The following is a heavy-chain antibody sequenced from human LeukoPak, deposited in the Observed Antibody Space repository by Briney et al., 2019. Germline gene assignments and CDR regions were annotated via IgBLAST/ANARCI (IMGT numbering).Heavy chain of an antibody. CDR1: GFTISNYA. Sequence: GGSLRLSCVASGFTISNYAMNWVRQAPGKGLEWVSVSGSGGDTYYVDSVKGRFTISRDNSKITLYLQMNSLGAEDTAVYYCAKARGGTYRTYYFDYWGQGTLVTVSS. V-gene: IGHV3-23*01. CDR2: SGSGGDT. D-gene: IGHD1-1*01. CDR3: AKARGGTYRTYYFDY. J-gene: IGHJ4*02.